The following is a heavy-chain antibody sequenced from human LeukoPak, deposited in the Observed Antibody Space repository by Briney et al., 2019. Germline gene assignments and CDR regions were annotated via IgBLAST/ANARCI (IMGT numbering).Heavy chain of an antibody. V-gene: IGHV4-4*07. CDR1: GGSISSYY. D-gene: IGHD5-18*01. Sequence: SETLSLTCTVSGGSISSYYWSWIRQPAGKGLEWIGRIYTSGSTNYNPSLKSRVTISVDTSKNQFSLKLSSVTAADTAVYYCARDRGSTTAIYYYMDVWGKGTTVTVSS. CDR2: IYTSGST. CDR3: ARDRGSTTAIYYYMDV. J-gene: IGHJ6*03.